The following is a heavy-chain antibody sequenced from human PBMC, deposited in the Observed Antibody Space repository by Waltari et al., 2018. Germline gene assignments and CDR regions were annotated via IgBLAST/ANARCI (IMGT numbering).Heavy chain of an antibody. D-gene: IGHD6-13*01. CDR3: ARDSSSWYGGAELDY. CDR1: GFTFSSYW. J-gene: IGHJ4*02. V-gene: IGHV3-7*01. Sequence: EVQLVESGGGLVQPGGSLRLSCAASGFTFSSYWMSWVRQAPGKGLEWVANIKQDGSEKYYVDSGKGRFTISRDNAKNSLYLQMNSLRAEDTAVYYCARDSSSWYGGAELDYWGQGTLVTVSS. CDR2: IKQDGSEK.